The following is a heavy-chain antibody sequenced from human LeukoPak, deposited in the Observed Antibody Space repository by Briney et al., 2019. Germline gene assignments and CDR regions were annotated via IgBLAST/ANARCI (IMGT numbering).Heavy chain of an antibody. CDR3: ARGGGYSYGYHYHYMDV. V-gene: IGHV4-59*08. D-gene: IGHD5-18*01. CDR2: IYYSGST. CDR1: GGSISSYY. J-gene: IGHJ6*03. Sequence: SETLSLTCTVSGGSISSYYWSWIRQPPGKGLEWIGYIYYSGSTNYSPSLKSRVTISVDTSKNQFSLKLSSVTAADTAVYYCARGGGYSYGYHYHYMDVWGKGTTVTVSS.